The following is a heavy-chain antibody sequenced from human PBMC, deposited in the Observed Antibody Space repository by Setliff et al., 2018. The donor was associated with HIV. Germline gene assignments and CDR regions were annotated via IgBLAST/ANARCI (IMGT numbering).Heavy chain of an antibody. CDR1: GGSISSYY. V-gene: IGHV4-4*09. CDR3: ARSPRIGVAGDFEY. Sequence: NPSETLSLTCTVSGGSISSYYGSWIRQPPGKGLEWIGYIYTSGSVNYNTALNSRVTIPVETSNNQFSLKVNSVTAADTAVYYCARSPRIGVAGDFEYWGQGTLVTVSS. CDR2: IYTSGSV. D-gene: IGHD6-19*01. J-gene: IGHJ4*01.